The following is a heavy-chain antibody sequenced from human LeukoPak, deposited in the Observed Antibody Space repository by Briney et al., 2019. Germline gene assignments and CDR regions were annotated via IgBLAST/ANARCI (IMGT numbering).Heavy chain of an antibody. CDR2: ISDSGGST. CDR3: ARDASIVGATTAFDY. Sequence: GGSLRLSCAVSGITLSNYGMSWVRQAPGKGLEWVAGISDSGGSTNYADSVEGRFTISRDNAKNSLYLQMNSLRAEDTAVYYCARDASIVGATTAFDYWGQGTLVTVSS. CDR1: GITLSNYG. V-gene: IGHV3-23*01. J-gene: IGHJ4*02. D-gene: IGHD1-26*01.